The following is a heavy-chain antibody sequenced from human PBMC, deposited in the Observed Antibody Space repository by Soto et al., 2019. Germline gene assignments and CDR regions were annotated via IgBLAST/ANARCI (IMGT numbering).Heavy chain of an antibody. Sequence: PSETLSLTCAVYGGSFSGYYWSWIRQPPGKGLEWIGEINHSGSTNYNPSLKSRVTISVDTSKNQFSLKLSSVTAADTAVYYCATQVAAGNWFDPWGQGTLVTVSS. D-gene: IGHD6-13*01. CDR3: ATQVAAGNWFDP. V-gene: IGHV4-34*01. J-gene: IGHJ5*02. CDR2: INHSGST. CDR1: GGSFSGYY.